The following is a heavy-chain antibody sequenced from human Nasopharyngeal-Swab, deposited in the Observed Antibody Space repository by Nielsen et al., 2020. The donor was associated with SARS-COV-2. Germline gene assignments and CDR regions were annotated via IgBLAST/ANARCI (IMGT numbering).Heavy chain of an antibody. D-gene: IGHD4-17*01. CDR2: IYYSGSS. J-gene: IGHJ5*02. Sequence: SETLSLTCTVSGGSVSSESYYWTWVRQSPGKGLDWIGYIYYSGSSSYNPSLKSRVTISVDMSKNQFSLKLSSVTAADTAVYYCAGPMTTVTTGLFDPWGQGTLVTVSS. CDR1: GGSVSSESYY. CDR3: AGPMTTVTTGLFDP. V-gene: IGHV4-61*01.